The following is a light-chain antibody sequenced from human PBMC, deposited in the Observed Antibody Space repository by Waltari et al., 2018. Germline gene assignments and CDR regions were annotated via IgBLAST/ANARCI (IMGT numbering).Light chain of an antibody. CDR1: QDISTF. Sequence: DIQMTQSPSSLSASVVDRVTITCRASQDISTFLAWFQHKPVTAPKSLMYTAFSLQTGVPSRFSGSGSGTNVTLTISSLQPEDFATYFCQQYHSFPLTFGPGTKLD. J-gene: IGKJ3*01. CDR3: QQYHSFPLT. CDR2: TAF. V-gene: IGKV1-16*01.